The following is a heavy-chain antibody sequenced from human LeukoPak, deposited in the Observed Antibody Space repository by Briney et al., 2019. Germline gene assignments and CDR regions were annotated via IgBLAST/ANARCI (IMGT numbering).Heavy chain of an antibody. CDR3: ARVADRVLPHHAPTEIDY. Sequence: PSETLSLTCTVSGGSISSGGYYWSWIRQHPGKGLEWIGYIYYSGSTYYNPSLKSRVTVSVDTSKNQFSLKLSSVTAADTAVYYCARVADRVLPHHAPTEIDYWGQGTLVTVSS. D-gene: IGHD3/OR15-3a*01. CDR1: GGSISSGGYY. V-gene: IGHV4-31*03. CDR2: IYYSGST. J-gene: IGHJ4*02.